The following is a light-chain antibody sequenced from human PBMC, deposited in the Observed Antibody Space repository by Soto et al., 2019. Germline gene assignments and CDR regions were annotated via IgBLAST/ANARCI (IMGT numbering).Light chain of an antibody. J-gene: IGKJ5*01. CDR1: QSISSY. CDR3: QQSYSTTIT. Sequence: DIQMTQSPSTLSGSVGDRVTITCRASQSISSYLNWYHQKPGKAPKLLIYAASSLQSGVPSRFSGSGSGTDFTLTISSLQPEDFATYYCQQSYSTTITFGQGTRLEI. CDR2: AAS. V-gene: IGKV1-39*01.